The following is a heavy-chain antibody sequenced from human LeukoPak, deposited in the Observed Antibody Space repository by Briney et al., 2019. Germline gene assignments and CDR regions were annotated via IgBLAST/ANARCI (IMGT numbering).Heavy chain of an antibody. CDR2: ISAYNGNT. CDR3: ARDDISRRDGYNSLTPKYIQH. D-gene: IGHD5-12*01. CDR1: GYTFTSYG. J-gene: IGHJ1*01. V-gene: IGHV1-18*01. Sequence: GASVKVSCKASGYTFTSYGISWVRQAPGQGLEWMGWISAYNGNTNYAQKLQGRVTMTTDTSTSTAYMELRSLRSDDTAVYYCARDDISRRDGYNSLTPKYIQHWGQGTLVTVSS.